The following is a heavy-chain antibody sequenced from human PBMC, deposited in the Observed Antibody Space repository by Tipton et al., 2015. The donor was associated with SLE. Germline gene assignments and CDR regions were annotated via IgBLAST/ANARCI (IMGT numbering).Heavy chain of an antibody. CDR1: GDAISSNY. V-gene: IGHV4-31*03. Sequence: TLSLTCSVSGDAISSNYWSWIRQHPGKGLEWIGYIYYSGSTYYNPSLKSRVTISVDTSKNQFSLKLSSVTAADTAVYYCARDVEGSVWYFDLWGRGTLVTVSS. J-gene: IGHJ2*01. CDR2: IYYSGST. CDR3: ARDVEGSVWYFDL.